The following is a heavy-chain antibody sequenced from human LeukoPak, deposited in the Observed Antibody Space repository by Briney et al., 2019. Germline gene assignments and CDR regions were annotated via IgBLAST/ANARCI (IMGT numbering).Heavy chain of an antibody. D-gene: IGHD1-1*01. J-gene: IGHJ3*02. V-gene: IGHV3-23*01. CDR1: GFTFSSYA. CDR2: ISASGGST. Sequence: GGSLRLSCAASGFTFSSYAMSWVRQASGKGLEWVSAISASGGSTNNADSVKGRFTISRDDSKNTVYLQMNSLRAEDTAVYYCARWTNFHAFDIWGQGTMVTVSS. CDR3: ARWTNFHAFDI.